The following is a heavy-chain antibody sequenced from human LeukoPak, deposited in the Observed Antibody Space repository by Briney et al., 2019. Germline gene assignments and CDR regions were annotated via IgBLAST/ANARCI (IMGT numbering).Heavy chain of an antibody. V-gene: IGHV4-61*08. J-gene: IGHJ4*02. CDR2: IYYSGST. D-gene: IGHD3-16*01. CDR3: ARIPSRRIWGYYFDY. CDR1: GGSISSGGYY. Sequence: SETLSLTCAVSGGSISSGGYYWSWIRQPPGKGLEWIGYIYYSGSTNYNPSLKSRVTISVDTSKNQFSLKLSSVTAADTAVYYCARIPSRRIWGYYFDYWGQGTLVTVSS.